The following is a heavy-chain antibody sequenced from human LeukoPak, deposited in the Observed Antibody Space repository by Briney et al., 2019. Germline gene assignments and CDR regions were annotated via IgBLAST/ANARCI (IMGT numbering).Heavy chain of an antibody. D-gene: IGHD5-24*01. CDR3: ARGEVDGYNF. V-gene: IGHV3-48*03. CDR2: ISSSGSTI. J-gene: IGHJ4*02. Sequence: GGSLRLSCAASGFTFSSYEMNWVRQAPGKRLEWVSYISSSGSTIYYADSVKGRFTISRDNAKNSLYLQMNSLRAEDTAVYYCARGEVDGYNFGGQGTLVTVSS. CDR1: GFTFSSYE.